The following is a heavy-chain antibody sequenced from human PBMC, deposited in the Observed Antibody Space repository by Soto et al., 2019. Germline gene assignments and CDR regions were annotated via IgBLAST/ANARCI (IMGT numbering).Heavy chain of an antibody. CDR1: GGSISTGGYY. CDR3: ATVRWELQDAFDI. V-gene: IGHV4-31*03. Sequence: QVQLQESGPGLVKPSQTLSLTCTVSGGSISTGGYYWSWIRQHPGRGLEWIGYIYHSGLTFSNPSRQRRVAISIDTSKNKFSLKLSCVTAADTAVYCCATVRWELQDAFDIWGQGTMVSVSS. J-gene: IGHJ3*02. CDR2: IYHSGLT. D-gene: IGHD1-26*01.